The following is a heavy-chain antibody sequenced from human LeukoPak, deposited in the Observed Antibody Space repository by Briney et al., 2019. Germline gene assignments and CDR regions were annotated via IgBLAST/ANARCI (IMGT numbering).Heavy chain of an antibody. Sequence: SETLSLTCTDSGGSISSGGYYWSWIRQHPGKGLEWIGYIYYSGSTYYNPSLKSRVTISVDTSKNQFSLKLSSVTAADTAVYYCARMGPDDILTGYSDYWGQGTLVTVSS. J-gene: IGHJ4*02. CDR3: ARMGPDDILTGYSDY. CDR2: IYYSGST. CDR1: GGSISSGGYY. D-gene: IGHD3-9*01. V-gene: IGHV4-31*03.